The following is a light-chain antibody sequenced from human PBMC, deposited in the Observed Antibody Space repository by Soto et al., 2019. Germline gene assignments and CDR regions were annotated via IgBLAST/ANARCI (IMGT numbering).Light chain of an antibody. CDR1: SGNIASNY. Sequence: NFMLTQPHSVSESPGKTVTISCTRSSGNIASNYVQWYQQRPGSAPTTVIYEDNLRPSGVPDRFSGSIDRSSNSASLTISGLKTEDEADYFCQSYGGGIQGVFGGGTKLTVL. CDR3: QSYGGGIQGV. V-gene: IGLV6-57*04. J-gene: IGLJ3*02. CDR2: EDN.